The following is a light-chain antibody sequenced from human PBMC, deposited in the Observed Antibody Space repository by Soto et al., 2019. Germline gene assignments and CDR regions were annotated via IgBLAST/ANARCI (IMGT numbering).Light chain of an antibody. V-gene: IGKV3-15*01. CDR1: QSVSSN. CDR3: QQYNNWPPWT. J-gene: IGKJ1*01. Sequence: EIVMTQAPATLSVSPGERSTRSCMASQSVSSNLAWYQQKPGQAPRLLIYGASTRATGIPARFSGSGSGTEFTLTISSLQSEDFAVYYCQQYNNWPPWTFGQGSKVDIK. CDR2: GAS.